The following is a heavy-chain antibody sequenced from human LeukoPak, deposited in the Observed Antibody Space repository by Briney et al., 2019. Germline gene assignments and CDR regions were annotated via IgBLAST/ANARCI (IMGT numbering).Heavy chain of an antibody. V-gene: IGHV1-8*03. J-gene: IGHJ5*02. D-gene: IGHD3-22*01. Sequence: ASVKVSCKASGYTFTSYDINWVRQATGQGREWMGWMNPNSGNTGYAQKFQGRVTITRNTSISTAYMELSSLRSEDTAVYYCARVDYYDSSGTNWLDPWGQGTLVTVSS. CDR3: ARVDYYDSSGTNWLDP. CDR1: GYTFTSYD. CDR2: MNPNSGNT.